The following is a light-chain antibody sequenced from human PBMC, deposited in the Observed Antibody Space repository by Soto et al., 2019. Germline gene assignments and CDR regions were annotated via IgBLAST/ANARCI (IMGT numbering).Light chain of an antibody. J-gene: IGKJ4*01. CDR1: QNVNSNY. Sequence: EVVLTQSPGTLSLSPGEGATLSCRASQNVNSNYLAWYQQKPGQAPRLVISGTSNRATGIPDRFSGTGSGTDFTLIIRRLEPEDFAVYYCQQYGNSLTFGGGTQV. CDR2: GTS. V-gene: IGKV3-20*01. CDR3: QQYGNSLT.